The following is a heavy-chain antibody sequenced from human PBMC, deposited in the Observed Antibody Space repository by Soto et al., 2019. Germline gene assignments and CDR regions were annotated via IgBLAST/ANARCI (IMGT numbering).Heavy chain of an antibody. CDR2: IYYSGSI. V-gene: IGHV4-39*01. Sequence: QLQLQESGPGLVKPSETLSLTCSVSGGSISSRSHYWGWIRQPPGKGLEWMVSIYYSGSIYYNPSLKSRVTMSVDTSTNEFSLRLSSVTAADTAIYYCARLLYDRSGYYYFDYWGQGTLVTVSS. CDR3: ARLLYDRSGYYYFDY. J-gene: IGHJ4*02. D-gene: IGHD3-22*01. CDR1: GGSISSRSHY.